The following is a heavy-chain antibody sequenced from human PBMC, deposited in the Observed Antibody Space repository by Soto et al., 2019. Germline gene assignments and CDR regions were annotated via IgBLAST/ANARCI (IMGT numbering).Heavy chain of an antibody. V-gene: IGHV1-18*01. J-gene: IGHJ4*01. CDR2: INPNTGDT. Sequence: QVQLVQSGAEVKNPGASVKASCKASGYIFTHYGINWVRQAPGQGLEWMGWINPNTGDTKYAQKFQGRVTMTTDTXXXXXXXXXXXXXXXXXXXXXXXXXXHLLYF. D-gene: IGHD2-21*01. CDR1: GYIFTHYG. CDR3: XXXXHLLYF.